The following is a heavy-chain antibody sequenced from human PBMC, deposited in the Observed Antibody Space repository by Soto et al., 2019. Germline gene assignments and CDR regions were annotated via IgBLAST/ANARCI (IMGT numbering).Heavy chain of an antibody. V-gene: IGHV1-69*12. Sequence: QVQLVQSGAEVKEPGSSVNVSCKTSGGTFGNTAVTWVRQAPGQGLEWIGGIVPMFGTANYAQKFRGRVTIAAGESTSTAYMELSSLRSDDTAVYYCASDGDPGYSFWSGPLGGGRFDPWGQGTLVTVSS. CDR2: IVPMFGTA. D-gene: IGHD3-3*01. J-gene: IGHJ5*02. CDR1: GGTFGNTA. CDR3: ASDGDPGYSFWSGPLGGGRFDP.